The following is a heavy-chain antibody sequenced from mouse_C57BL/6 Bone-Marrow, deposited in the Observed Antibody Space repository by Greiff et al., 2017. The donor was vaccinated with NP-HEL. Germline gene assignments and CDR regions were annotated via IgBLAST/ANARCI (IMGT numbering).Heavy chain of an antibody. V-gene: IGHV1-64*01. D-gene: IGHD1-1*01. CDR2: IHPNSGST. CDR1: GYTFTSFW. Sequence: QVQLQQPGAELVKPGASVKLSCKASGYTFTSFWMHWVKQRPGQGLEWIGMIHPNSGSTNYNEKFKSKATLTVDKSSSTAYMQLSSLTSEDSAVYYCARSGYYGFDYWGQGTTLTVSS. CDR3: ARSGYYGFDY. J-gene: IGHJ2*01.